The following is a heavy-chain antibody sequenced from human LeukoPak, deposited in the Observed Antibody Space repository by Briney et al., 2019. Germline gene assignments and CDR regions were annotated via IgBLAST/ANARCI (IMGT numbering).Heavy chain of an antibody. Sequence: GGSLRLSCVVSGFTFSSYWMSWVRQAPGKGLEWVANIKQDGSEKYYVDSVKGRFTIFRDNAKNSLYLQMNSLRAEDTAVYYCARFEAAAGNFDYWGQGTLVTVSS. J-gene: IGHJ4*02. CDR3: ARFEAAAGNFDY. D-gene: IGHD6-13*01. CDR1: GFTFSSYW. V-gene: IGHV3-7*01. CDR2: IKQDGSEK.